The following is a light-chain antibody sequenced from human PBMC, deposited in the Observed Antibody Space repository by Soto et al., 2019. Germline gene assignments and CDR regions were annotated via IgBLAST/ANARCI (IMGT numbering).Light chain of an antibody. Sequence: QAVVTQPPSASGTPGQRITISCSGSSSNIGSKTVNWYQQVPGTAPKLLIYSTNQRPSGVPDRFSGSKSGTSASLAISGLQSDDEADYYCAAWDDDLNGFVVFGGGTQLTVL. CDR2: STN. CDR1: SSNIGSKT. CDR3: AAWDDDLNGFVV. J-gene: IGLJ2*01. V-gene: IGLV1-44*01.